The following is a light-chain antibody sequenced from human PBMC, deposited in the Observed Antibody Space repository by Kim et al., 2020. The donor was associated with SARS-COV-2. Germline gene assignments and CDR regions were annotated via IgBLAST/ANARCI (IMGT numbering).Light chain of an antibody. Sequence: GQSVTISCTGTSSDVGGYNYVSLYQQHPGKAPKLLIYDVTTRPSGVPDRFSGSKSGNTASLGISGLQAEDEADYYCCSYAGRNIVVFGGGTQLTVL. CDR1: SSDVGGYNY. V-gene: IGLV2-11*03. CDR2: DVT. J-gene: IGLJ2*01. CDR3: CSYAGRNIVV.